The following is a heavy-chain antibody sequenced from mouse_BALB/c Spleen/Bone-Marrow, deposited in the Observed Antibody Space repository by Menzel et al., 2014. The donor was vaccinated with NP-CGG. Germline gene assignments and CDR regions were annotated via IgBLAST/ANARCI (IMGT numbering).Heavy chain of an antibody. CDR1: GFNIKDTY. Sequence: VQLQQSGAELVKPGASVKLSCTASGFNIKDTYMHWVKQGPEQGLEWIGRIDPANGNTKYDPKFQGKATITADTSTNTAYLRLNSLTSEDTAVYYCARWEYYAMDYWGQGTSVTVSS. D-gene: IGHD4-1*01. V-gene: IGHV14-3*02. CDR2: IDPANGNT. J-gene: IGHJ4*01. CDR3: ARWEYYAMDY.